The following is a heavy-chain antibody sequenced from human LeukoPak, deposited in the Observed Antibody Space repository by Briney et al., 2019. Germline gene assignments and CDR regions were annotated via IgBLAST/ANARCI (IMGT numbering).Heavy chain of an antibody. V-gene: IGHV3-7*01. CDR2: IKQDGSEK. D-gene: IGHD3-22*01. J-gene: IGHJ4*02. CDR3: ARAQPNYDSSGYYYAEPEYYFDY. Sequence: GGSLRLSCAASGFTFSSYWMSWVRQAPGKGLEWVANIKQDGSEKYYVDSVKGRFTISRDNAKNSLYLQMNSLRAEDTVVYYCARAQPNYDSSGYYYAEPEYYFDYWGQGTLVTVSS. CDR1: GFTFSSYW.